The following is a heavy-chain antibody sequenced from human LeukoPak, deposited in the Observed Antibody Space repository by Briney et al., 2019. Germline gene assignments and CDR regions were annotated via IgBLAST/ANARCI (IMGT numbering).Heavy chain of an antibody. D-gene: IGHD1-7*01. J-gene: IGHJ3*02. CDR1: GYTFSSYG. Sequence: ASVKVSCKASGYTFSSYGISWVRQAPGQGLEWMGWVSTYNGDTNYAQKVQGRVTMTTDTSKSTAYMELRSLRSDDTAVYYCARDWNYVNDDFDIWGQGTMVTVSS. CDR2: VSTYNGDT. CDR3: ARDWNYVNDDFDI. V-gene: IGHV1-18*01.